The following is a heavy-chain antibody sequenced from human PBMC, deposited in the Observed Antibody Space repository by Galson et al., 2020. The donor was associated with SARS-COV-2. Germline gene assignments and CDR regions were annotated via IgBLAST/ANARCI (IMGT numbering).Heavy chain of an antibody. CDR1: GYTFTDYY. J-gene: IGHJ5*02. D-gene: IGHD3-16*02. CDR2: INPGSGDT. Sequence: ASVKVSCKASGYTFTDYYLHWVRQAPGQGLAWVGWINPGSGDTNYAQNFQGRVTMTRDTSISTAYMELSTLRSDDTAVYYCARDGYSNRYDSFTPWGQETLVTVSS. CDR3: ARDGYSNRYDSFTP. V-gene: IGHV1-2*02.